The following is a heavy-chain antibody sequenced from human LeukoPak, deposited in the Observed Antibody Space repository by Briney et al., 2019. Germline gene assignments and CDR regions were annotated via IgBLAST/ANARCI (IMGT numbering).Heavy chain of an antibody. Sequence: GGSLRLSCATSGLTLDTYAMTWVRQAPGKGLEWVSAISGNGGSTYYAGSVKGRFAISKDISKSTLYLAMNSLTGGDTAIYFCATRGNYYGYFDSWGQGTLVTVSS. CDR2: ISGNGGST. CDR3: ATRGNYYGYFDS. D-gene: IGHD5-18*01. V-gene: IGHV3-23*01. CDR1: GLTLDTYA. J-gene: IGHJ4*02.